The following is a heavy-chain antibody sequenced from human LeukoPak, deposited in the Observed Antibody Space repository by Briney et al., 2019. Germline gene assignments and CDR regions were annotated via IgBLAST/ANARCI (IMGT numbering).Heavy chain of an antibody. CDR2: IYHSGTT. D-gene: IGHD3-10*01. CDR1: GASVSGSNYY. J-gene: IGHJ5*02. Sequence: SETLSLTCAVSGASVSGSNYYWGWIRQSPGKGLEWIGNIYHSGTTHYNPSLKSRATISVDKSKNQFSLKLNSVTAADTAVYYCAIKPPSGWFGTGWLDPWGQGTLVTVSS. CDR3: AIKPPSGWFGTGWLDP. V-gene: IGHV4-61*05.